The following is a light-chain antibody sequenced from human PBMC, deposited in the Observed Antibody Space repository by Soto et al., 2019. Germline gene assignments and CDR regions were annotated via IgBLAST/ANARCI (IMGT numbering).Light chain of an antibody. J-gene: IGLJ1*01. V-gene: IGLV2-23*01. CDR1: SSDVGSYNL. Sequence: QTALTQPASVGGSPDQSSTISCTGTSSDVGSYNLVSWYQQHPGKAPKLMIYEGSKRPPGVSNRFSGSKSGNTASLTISGLQAEDEADYYCCSYAGSSTLYVFGTGTKVTVL. CDR3: CSYAGSSTLYV. CDR2: EGS.